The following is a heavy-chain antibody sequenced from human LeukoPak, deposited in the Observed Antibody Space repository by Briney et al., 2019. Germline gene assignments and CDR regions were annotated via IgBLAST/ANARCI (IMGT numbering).Heavy chain of an antibody. CDR2: IIPIFGTA. CDR3: ARDFTGANYYGSGSPHY. J-gene: IGHJ4*02. V-gene: IGHV1-69*05. CDR1: GGTFSSYA. D-gene: IGHD3-10*01. Sequence: SVKVSCKAFGGTFSSYAISWVRQAPGQGLEWMGGIIPIFGTANYAQKFQGRVTITTDKSTSTAYMELSSLRSEDTAVYYCARDFTGANYYGSGSPHYWGQGTLVTVSS.